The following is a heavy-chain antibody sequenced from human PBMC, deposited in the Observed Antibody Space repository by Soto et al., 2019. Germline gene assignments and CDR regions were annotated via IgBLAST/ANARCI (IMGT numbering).Heavy chain of an antibody. V-gene: IGHV3-48*02. CDR3: ARDARNADYDY. CDR1: GFTFSSHA. J-gene: IGHJ4*02. Sequence: EVQLVESGGGLVQPGGSLRLSCAVSGFTFSSHAMNWVRQAPGKGLEWVAYIHSIRSIIYYADSVKGRFTISRDNAKNSLYLQMDSLRHEDTAVYYCARDARNADYDYWGQGTRVTVSS. D-gene: IGHD1-1*01. CDR2: IHSIRSII.